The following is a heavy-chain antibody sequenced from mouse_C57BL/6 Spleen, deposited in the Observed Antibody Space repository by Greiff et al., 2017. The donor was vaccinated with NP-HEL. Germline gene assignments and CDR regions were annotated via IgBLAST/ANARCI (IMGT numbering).Heavy chain of an antibody. CDR1: GFTFSSYA. CDR2: ISDGGSYT. J-gene: IGHJ4*01. Sequence: EVKLVESGGGLVKPGGSLKLSCAASGFTFSSYAMSWVRQTPEKRLEWVATISDGGSYTYYPDNVKGRFTLSRDNAKNNLYLQMSHLKSEDTAMSYCARDITTVVAEDYYAMDYWGPGTSVTVSS. V-gene: IGHV5-4*01. D-gene: IGHD1-1*01. CDR3: ARDITTVVAEDYYAMDY.